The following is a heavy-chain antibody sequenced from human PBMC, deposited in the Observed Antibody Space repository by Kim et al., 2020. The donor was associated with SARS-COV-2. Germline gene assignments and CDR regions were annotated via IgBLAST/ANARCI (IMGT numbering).Heavy chain of an antibody. CDR1: GFTFRSYA. Sequence: GGSLRLSCAASGFTFRSYAMSWVRQAPGKGLEWVSGTSDTGVSTFYADSVRGRFTISRDNSKNTLYLQMDSLTAEDTAVYYCAKSDSSWFSDYWGQGTLVHVSS. CDR2: TSDTGVST. CDR3: AKSDSSWFSDY. V-gene: IGHV3-23*01. D-gene: IGHD6-13*01. J-gene: IGHJ4*02.